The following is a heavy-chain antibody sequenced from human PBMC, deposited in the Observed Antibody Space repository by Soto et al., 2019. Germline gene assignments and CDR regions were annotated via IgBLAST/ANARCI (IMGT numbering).Heavy chain of an antibody. D-gene: IGHD4-4*01. CDR1: GCSFTNSW. V-gene: IGHV5-51*01. CDR2: NSPRDSHA. Sequence: PGEFLKTSCKGSGCSFTNSWIGWVRQMPGKGLEWTDINSPRDSHATYSPSFQGQVTISIDGSTSTAFLQWSSLKASDTAMYYCARQINYIFDSWGQGTLVTVSS. J-gene: IGHJ4*02. CDR3: ARQINYIFDS.